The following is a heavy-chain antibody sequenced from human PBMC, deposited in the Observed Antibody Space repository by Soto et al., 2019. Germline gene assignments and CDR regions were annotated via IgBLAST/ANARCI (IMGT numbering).Heavy chain of an antibody. CDR2: ISSSGLTT. CDR1: GFNFIIYE. CDR3: ARYGTRGDW. D-gene: IGHD3-10*01. V-gene: IGHV3-48*03. Sequence: HPGGSLRLSCQASGFNFIIYEMHWVRKAPGKGLEWVSYISSSGLTTYYADFAEGRFTISRDNAKDSLYLHLNSLRVGDTAVYYCARYGTRGDWWGLGTQVTVSS. J-gene: IGHJ5*01.